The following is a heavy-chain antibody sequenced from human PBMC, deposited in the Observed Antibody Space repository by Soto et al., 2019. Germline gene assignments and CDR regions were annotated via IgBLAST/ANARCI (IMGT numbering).Heavy chain of an antibody. D-gene: IGHD2-21*01. J-gene: IGHJ4*02. CDR2: IDPEDSHT. CDR1: ANXFTTFW. Sequence: EXLKICCKGHANXFTTFWISWVRQMPGRGLEWVGRIDPEDSHTNYNPSLRGHVSISVEKSISTAFLEWGSLKASDTAMYYCATSMTLYGWGPGTLVTVSS. CDR3: ATSMTLYG. V-gene: IGHV5-10-1*01.